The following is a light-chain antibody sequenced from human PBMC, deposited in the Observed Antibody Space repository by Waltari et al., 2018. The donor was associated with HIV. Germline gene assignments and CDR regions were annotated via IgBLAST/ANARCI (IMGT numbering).Light chain of an antibody. Sequence: QSALTQPPSVSGAPGQRVTISCTGLRSTNFGTTYDVHWYQHVPGTGPRVIISTKPNRPSGVPDRFSASKSGTSASLAILGLQAEDEADYYCQSFDRLSALPIFGGGTRLTV. CDR3: QSFDRLSALPI. J-gene: IGLJ2*01. V-gene: IGLV1-40*01. CDR1: RSTNFGTTYD. CDR2: TKP.